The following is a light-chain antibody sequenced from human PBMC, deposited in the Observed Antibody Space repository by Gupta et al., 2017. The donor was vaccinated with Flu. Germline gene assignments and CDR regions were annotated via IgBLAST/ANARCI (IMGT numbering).Light chain of an antibody. CDR2: GNS. J-gene: IGLJ1*01. Sequence: QSVLAQPPSASATPGPRVTISCSGSSSNIGSNNVNWYQQVPGTAPKPLIYGNSQRPSGVPDRFSGSKSGTSASLAISGLQSEDEADYYCAAWDDSLNGHYVFGTGTKVTAL. V-gene: IGLV1-44*01. CDR3: AAWDDSLNGHYV. CDR1: SSNIGSNN.